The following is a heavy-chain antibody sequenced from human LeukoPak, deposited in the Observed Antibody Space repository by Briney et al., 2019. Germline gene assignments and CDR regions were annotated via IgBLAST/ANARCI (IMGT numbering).Heavy chain of an antibody. CDR1: GFTFSNAW. CDR2: IKSKTDGWTT. D-gene: IGHD3-3*01. CDR3: TRAGERNYDFWSGYRDSYFDY. J-gene: IGHJ4*02. V-gene: IGHV3-15*01. Sequence: TGGSLRLSCAASGFTFSNAWMSWVRQAPGKGLEWVGRIKSKTDGWTTDYAAPVKGRFTISRDGSKSIAYLQMNSLKTEDTAVYYCTRAGERNYDFWSGYRDSYFDYWGQGTLVTVSS.